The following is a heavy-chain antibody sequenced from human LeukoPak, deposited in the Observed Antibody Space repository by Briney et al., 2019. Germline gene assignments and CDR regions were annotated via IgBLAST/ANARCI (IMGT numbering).Heavy chain of an antibody. D-gene: IGHD3-10*01. Sequence: AAVNVSCKASGYTFTDYYIHWVRQPPGQGLEWMGWINPNSGGTNYARKFQGRVTMTRDTSISTAYMEASRLRSDDTAVYYCARDHYGSGSYYNNGFDYWGQGTLDTVSS. V-gene: IGHV1-2*02. J-gene: IGHJ4*02. CDR2: INPNSGGT. CDR1: GYTFTDYY. CDR3: ARDHYGSGSYYNNGFDY.